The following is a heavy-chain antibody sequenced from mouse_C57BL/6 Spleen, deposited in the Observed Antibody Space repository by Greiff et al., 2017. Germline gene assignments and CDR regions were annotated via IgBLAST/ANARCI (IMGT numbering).Heavy chain of an antibody. J-gene: IGHJ3*01. D-gene: IGHD2-5*01. CDR2: IHPNSGST. CDR1: GYTFTSYW. V-gene: IGHV1-64*01. CDR3: ARSEAYYSNYEFAY. Sequence: VQLQQPGAELVKPGASVKLSCKASGYTFTSYWMHWVKQRPGQGLEWIGMIHPNSGSTNYNEKFKSKATLTVDKSSSTAYMKLSSLTSEDSAVYYCARSEAYYSNYEFAYWGQGTLVTVSA.